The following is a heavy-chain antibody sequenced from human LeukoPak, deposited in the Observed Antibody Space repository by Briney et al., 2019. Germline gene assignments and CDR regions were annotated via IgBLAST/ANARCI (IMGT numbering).Heavy chain of an antibody. V-gene: IGHV4-59*01. J-gene: IGHJ1*01. CDR2: IYYSGST. D-gene: IGHD3-22*01. CDR3: ARDHYYDSSGYTFRH. CDR1: GGSLSNYY. Sequence: SEALSLTCTVSGGSLSNYYWGWLRQPPGKGLEWIGYIYYSGSTSYNPSLKSRVTISVDTSKNQFSLKLSSVTAADTAVYYCARDHYYDSSGYTFRHWGQGTLVTVSS.